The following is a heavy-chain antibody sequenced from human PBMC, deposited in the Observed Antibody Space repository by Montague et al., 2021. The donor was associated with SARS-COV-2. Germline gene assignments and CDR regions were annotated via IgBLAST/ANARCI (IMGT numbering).Heavy chain of an antibody. D-gene: IGHD2-15*01. CDR2: IYASGGT. Sequence: SETLSLTCTVSGESISGFYWNWIRQPAGKGLEWIGRIYASGGTNSXPSLKSRVTMSVDTSKNEFSLKLSSVTAADTAVYCCARGVVAALPVVDYWGRGTLVTVSS. V-gene: IGHV4-4*07. CDR1: GESISGFY. J-gene: IGHJ4*02. CDR3: ARGVVAALPVVDY.